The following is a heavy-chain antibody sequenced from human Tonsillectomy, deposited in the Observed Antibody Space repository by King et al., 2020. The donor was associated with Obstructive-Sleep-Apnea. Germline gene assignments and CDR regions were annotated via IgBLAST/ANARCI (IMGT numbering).Heavy chain of an antibody. Sequence: VQLVESGGGLVKPGGSLRLACAASGFTFSSYTMNWVRQAPGKRLEWVSSISTRSSYIYYADSVKGRFAISRDNAKNSLYLQMHSLRAEDTALYYCFVTGSDHRFQHYGVDV. D-gene: IGHD3-9*01. CDR3: FVTGSDHRFQHYGVDV. V-gene: IGHV3-21*01. CDR1: GFTFSSYT. CDR2: ISTRSSYI. J-gene: IGHJ6*01.